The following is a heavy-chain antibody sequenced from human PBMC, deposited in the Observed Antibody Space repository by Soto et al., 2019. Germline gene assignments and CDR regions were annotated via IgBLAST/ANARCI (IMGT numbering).Heavy chain of an antibody. J-gene: IGHJ6*02. CDR2: IYTSGRT. Sequence: QVQLQESGPGLVKPSETLSLTCTVSGGSISSYYWSWIRQPAGKGLEWIGRIYTSGRTNYNPSLKSRVTMSVDTSKNQFSLKLSSVTAADTAVYYCARDHGPAHSYYYYGMDVWGQGTTVTVSS. CDR3: ARDHGPAHSYYYYGMDV. V-gene: IGHV4-4*07. CDR1: GGSISSYY. D-gene: IGHD2-8*01.